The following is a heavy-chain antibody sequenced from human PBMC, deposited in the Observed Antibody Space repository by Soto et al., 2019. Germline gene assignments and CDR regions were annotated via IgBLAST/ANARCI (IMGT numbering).Heavy chain of an antibody. J-gene: IGHJ4*02. V-gene: IGHV3-30-3*01. CDR3: ARGQGYSYGVGY. CDR2: ISYDGSNK. Sequence: QVQLVESGGGVVQPGRSLRLSCAASGFTFSSYAMHWVRQAPGKGLEWVAVISYDGSNKYYADSVKGRFTISRDNSKNTLYLQMNSLTAEDTAVYYCARGQGYSYGVGYWGQGTLVIVSS. D-gene: IGHD5-18*01. CDR1: GFTFSSYA.